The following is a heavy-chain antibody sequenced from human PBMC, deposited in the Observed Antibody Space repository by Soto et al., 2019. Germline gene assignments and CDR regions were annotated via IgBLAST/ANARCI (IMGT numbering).Heavy chain of an antibody. CDR2: INPNSGGT. CDR3: ARDLGYCGSTSCSYYYYGMDV. D-gene: IGHD2-2*01. V-gene: IGHV1-2*04. J-gene: IGHJ6*02. Sequence: ASVKVSCKASGYTFTGYYMHWVRQAPGQGLEWMGWINPNSGGTNYAQKFQGWVTMTRDTSISTAYMELSRLRSDDTAVYYCARDLGYCGSTSCSYYYYGMDVWGQGTTVTVSS. CDR1: GYTFTGYY.